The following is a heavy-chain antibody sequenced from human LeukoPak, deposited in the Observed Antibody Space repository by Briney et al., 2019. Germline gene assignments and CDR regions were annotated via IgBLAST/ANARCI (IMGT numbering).Heavy chain of an antibody. CDR3: ARLLSGSYYKYYYYYMDF. CDR2: MYYSGST. Sequence: SETLSLTCTVSGVSMSSSSYYWGWIRQTRGKGLEWIESMYYSGSTYYNPSLKTRVTISVDTSKNQFSLKLSSVTAADTAVYYCARLLSGSYYKYYYYYMDFWGKGTTVTISS. D-gene: IGHD1-26*01. CDR1: GVSMSSSSYY. J-gene: IGHJ6*03. V-gene: IGHV4-39*01.